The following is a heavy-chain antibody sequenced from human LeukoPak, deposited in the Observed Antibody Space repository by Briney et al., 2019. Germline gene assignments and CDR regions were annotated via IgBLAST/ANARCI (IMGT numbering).Heavy chain of an antibody. J-gene: IGHJ5*02. CDR3: ARGLMIRGDRWFDP. V-gene: IGHV5-51*01. CDR2: IYPGDSDS. D-gene: IGHD3-10*01. Sequence: GESLKNSCKASGYSFSNYWIGWVRQMPGKGLELMGIIYPGDSDSRYSPSFQGQVTISADKSFSTAYLQWSSLKASDTAMYYCARGLMIRGDRWFDPWGQGTLVTVSS. CDR1: GYSFSNYW.